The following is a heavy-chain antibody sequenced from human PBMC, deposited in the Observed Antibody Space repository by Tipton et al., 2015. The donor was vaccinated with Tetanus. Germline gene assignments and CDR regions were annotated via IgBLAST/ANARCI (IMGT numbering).Heavy chain of an antibody. D-gene: IGHD5-18*01. CDR2: IDYSGTT. CDR3: ARVFTRGYTYGTTFDY. V-gene: IGHV4-30-4*01. CDR1: GGSISSGDYY. J-gene: IGHJ4*02. Sequence: TLSLTCTVSGGSISSGDYYWSWIRQPPGKGLEWIGYIDYSGTTYYNPSLKSRVTISVDTSNNQFSLKVTSVTAADTAVYYCARVFTRGYTYGTTFDYWGQGTLVTVSS.